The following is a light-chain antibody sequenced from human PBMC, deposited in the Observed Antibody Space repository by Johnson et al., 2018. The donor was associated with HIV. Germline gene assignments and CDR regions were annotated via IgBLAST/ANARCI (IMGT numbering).Light chain of an antibody. CDR3: GTWDSSCRTGF. CDR1: SSNIGNNY. J-gene: IGLJ1*01. Sequence: QSVLTQPPSVSAAPGQKVTISCSGSSSNIGNNYVSWYQQLPGTAPKLLIYENNKRPSGIPDRFSGSKSGTSATLGITGLQTGDEADYYCGTWDSSCRTGFFGPGTKVTVL. CDR2: ENN. V-gene: IGLV1-51*02.